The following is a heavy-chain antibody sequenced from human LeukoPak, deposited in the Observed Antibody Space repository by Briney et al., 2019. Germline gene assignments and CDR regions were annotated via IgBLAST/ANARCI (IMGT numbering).Heavy chain of an antibody. V-gene: IGHV3-15*01. CDR1: GFTFSNAW. CDR2: IKSKTDGGTT. Sequence: KPGGSLRLSCAASGFTFSNAWMSWVRQAPGKGLEWVDRIKSKTDGGTTDCAAPVKGRFTISRDDSKNTLYLQMNSLKTEDTAVYYCTTGISGYSGYDHPDYWGQGTLVTVSS. D-gene: IGHD5-12*01. CDR3: TTGISGYSGYDHPDY. J-gene: IGHJ4*02.